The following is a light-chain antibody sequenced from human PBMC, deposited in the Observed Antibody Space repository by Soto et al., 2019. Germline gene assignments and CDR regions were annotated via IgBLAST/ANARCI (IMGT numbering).Light chain of an antibody. CDR3: QQYNNYFT. Sequence: QSAVALSASVGDRVTITCRASQSVQTWLAWFQQKPGKAPKLLIYKSTTLETGVPSRFSGSGSETEFTLTISSLQPDDLGTYYCQQYNNYFTFGQGTKVDI. CDR2: KST. J-gene: IGKJ1*01. CDR1: QSVQTW. V-gene: IGKV1-5*03.